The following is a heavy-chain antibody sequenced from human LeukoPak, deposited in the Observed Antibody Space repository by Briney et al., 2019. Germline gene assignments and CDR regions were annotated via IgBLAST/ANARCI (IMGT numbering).Heavy chain of an antibody. J-gene: IGHJ3*02. CDR2: ISGSGGST. V-gene: IGHV3-23*01. CDR3: AKVHSSGWYGGEVFDI. Sequence: PGGSLRLSCAASVFTFSSYAMSWVRQAPAAGMEWASAISGSGGSTYYADSVMGRFTISRDNSKNTLYLQMNSVRAEDTAVYCCAKVHSSGWYGGEVFDIWGEGTMVTVS. CDR1: VFTFSSYA. D-gene: IGHD6-19*01.